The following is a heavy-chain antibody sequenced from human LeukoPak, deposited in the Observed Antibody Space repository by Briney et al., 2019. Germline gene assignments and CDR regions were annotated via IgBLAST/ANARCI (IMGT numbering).Heavy chain of an antibody. Sequence: GASVKVSCKASGYTFTGYYMHWVRQAPGQGLEWMGGIIPIFGTANYAQKFQGRVTITADESTSTAYMELSSLRSEDTAVYYCARHYYDSSGYSPWGQGTLVTVSS. J-gene: IGHJ4*02. D-gene: IGHD3-22*01. CDR2: IIPIFGTA. V-gene: IGHV1-69*13. CDR3: ARHYYDSSGYSP. CDR1: GYTFTGYY.